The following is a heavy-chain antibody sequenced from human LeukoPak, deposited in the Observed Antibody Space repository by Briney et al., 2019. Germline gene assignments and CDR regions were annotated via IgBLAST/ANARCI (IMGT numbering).Heavy chain of an antibody. CDR2: MNPNSGNT. D-gene: IGHD3-3*01. CDR3: ARVFGPPSWYDFWSGYKPTDAFDI. CDR1: GYTFTSYD. Sequence: GASVKVSCKASGYTFTSYDINWVRQATGQGLEWMGWMNPNSGNTGHAQKFQGRVTMTRNTSISTAYTELSSLRSEDTAVYYCARVFGPPSWYDFWSGYKPTDAFDIWGQGTMVTVSS. V-gene: IGHV1-8*01. J-gene: IGHJ3*02.